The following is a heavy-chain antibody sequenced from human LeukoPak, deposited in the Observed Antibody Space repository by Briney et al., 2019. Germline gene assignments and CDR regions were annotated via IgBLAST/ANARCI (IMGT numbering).Heavy chain of an antibody. D-gene: IGHD3-10*01. J-gene: IGHJ5*02. CDR1: GFTFSSYG. V-gene: IGHV3-30*19. CDR3: ARTDYYGSP. Sequence: GRSLRLSCAASGFTFSSYGMHWVRQAPGKGLEWVAVIWYDGSNKYYADSVKGRFTISRDNSKNTLYLQMNSLRADDTAVYYCARTDYYGSPWGQGTLVTVSS. CDR2: IWYDGSNK.